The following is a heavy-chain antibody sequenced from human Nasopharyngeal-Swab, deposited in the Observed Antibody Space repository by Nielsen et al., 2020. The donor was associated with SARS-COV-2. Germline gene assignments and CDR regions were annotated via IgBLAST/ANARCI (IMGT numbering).Heavy chain of an antibody. CDR1: GYTFTSYA. CDR2: INAGNGNT. J-gene: IGHJ3*02. CDR3: ARGSYSSGWHTTDDAFDI. D-gene: IGHD6-19*01. Sequence: ASVKVSCKASGYTFTSYAMHWVRHAPGQRLEWMGWINAGNGNTKYSQKFQGRVTITRDTSASTAYMELSSLRPEDTAVYYCARGSYSSGWHTTDDAFDIWGQGTMVTVSS. V-gene: IGHV1-3*01.